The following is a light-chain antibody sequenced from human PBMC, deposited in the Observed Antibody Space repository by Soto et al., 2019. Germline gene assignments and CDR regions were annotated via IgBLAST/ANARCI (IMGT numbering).Light chain of an antibody. CDR2: GNS. CDR1: SSNIGAGYD. Sequence: QSVLTQPPSVSGAPGQRVTISCTGSSSNIGAGYDVHWYQQLPGTAPKLLIYGNSNRPSGVPDRFSGSKSGTSASLAITGLQAEDEAEYYCQSYESSLSGGVFGGGTKLTVL. V-gene: IGLV1-40*01. J-gene: IGLJ2*01. CDR3: QSYESSLSGGV.